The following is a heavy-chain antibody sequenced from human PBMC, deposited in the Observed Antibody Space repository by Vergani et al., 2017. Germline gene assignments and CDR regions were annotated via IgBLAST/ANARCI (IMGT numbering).Heavy chain of an antibody. V-gene: IGHV4-59*01. D-gene: IGHD3/OR15-3a*01. J-gene: IGHJ6*03. CDR2: IYYSGST. CDR3: AKQIYEFWNGYSYYYHYYMDV. Sequence: QVQLQESGPGLVKPSETLSLTCTVSGGSISSYYWSWIRQPPGKGLEWIGYIYYSGSTNYNPSLKSRVTISVDTSKNQFSLKLSSVTAADTAVYYCAKQIYEFWNGYSYYYHYYMDVWGKGTTVTVSS. CDR1: GGSISSYY.